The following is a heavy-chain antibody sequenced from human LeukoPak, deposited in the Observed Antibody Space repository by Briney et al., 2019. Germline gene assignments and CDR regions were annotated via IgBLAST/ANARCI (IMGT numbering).Heavy chain of an antibody. Sequence: KPSETLSLTCAVYGGSFSGYYWSWIRQHPGKGPEWIGEINHSGSTNYNPSLKSRVTISVDTSKNQFSLKLNSVTAADTAVYYCARGDYRYGYNYWGRGTLVTVSS. CDR2: INHSGST. J-gene: IGHJ4*02. CDR3: ARGDYRYGYNY. D-gene: IGHD5-18*01. V-gene: IGHV4-34*01. CDR1: GGSFSGYY.